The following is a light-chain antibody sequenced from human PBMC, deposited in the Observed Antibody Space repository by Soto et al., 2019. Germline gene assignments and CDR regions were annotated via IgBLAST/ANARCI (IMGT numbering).Light chain of an antibody. Sequence: DIVMTQSPDSLAVSLGERATINCKSSQSLFYSSNNKDYLAWYQQKPGQPPRLLIYWASTRESGVPERFSGSGSGTDFSLTVSSLRAEDVAVYYCQQYFTPPWTFGQGTDVELK. CDR3: QQYFTPPWT. CDR1: QSLFYSSNNKDY. J-gene: IGKJ1*01. V-gene: IGKV4-1*01. CDR2: WAS.